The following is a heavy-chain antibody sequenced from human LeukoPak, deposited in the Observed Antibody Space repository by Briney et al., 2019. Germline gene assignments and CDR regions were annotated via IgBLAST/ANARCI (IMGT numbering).Heavy chain of an antibody. CDR1: GFTFDDYA. CDR2: ISWNSGSI. J-gene: IGHJ4*02. Sequence: GGSLRLSCAASGFTFDDYAMHWVRQAPGKGLEWVSGISWNSGSIGYADSVKGRFTISRDNAKNSLYLQMNSLRAEDTALYYCALLDSSVYFARWGQGTLVTVSS. D-gene: IGHD3-22*01. V-gene: IGHV3-9*01. CDR3: ALLDSSVYFAR.